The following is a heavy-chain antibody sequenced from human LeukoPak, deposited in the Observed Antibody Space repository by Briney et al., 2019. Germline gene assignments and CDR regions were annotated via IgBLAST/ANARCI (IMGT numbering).Heavy chain of an antibody. V-gene: IGHV3-30*02. CDR3: AKVVAPYAFYGSGSYCLDY. CDR1: GFTFSSYA. J-gene: IGHJ4*02. CDR2: IPYDGSNK. Sequence: PGGSLRLSCAASGFTFSSYAMHWVRQAPGKGLEWVAYIPYDGSNKYYADSVKGRFTISRDNSKNTLYLQMNSLRAEDTAVYYCAKVVAPYAFYGSGSYCLDYWGQGTLVTVSS. D-gene: IGHD3-10*01.